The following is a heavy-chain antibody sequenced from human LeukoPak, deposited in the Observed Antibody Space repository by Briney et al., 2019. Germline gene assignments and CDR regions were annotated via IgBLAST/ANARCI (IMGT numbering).Heavy chain of an antibody. Sequence: HPGKSLRLSCAASGFTFNNYGMHWVRQAPGKGLEWVAVISYDGRNKHYPDSVKGRFTISRDISTDTLWLQTDSLRTEGTAVYYCAKGPLRGTAAAIDYWGQGTLVTVSS. CDR2: ISYDGRNK. D-gene: IGHD2-2*01. V-gene: IGHV3-30*18. J-gene: IGHJ4*02. CDR3: AKGPLRGTAAAIDY. CDR1: GFTFNNYG.